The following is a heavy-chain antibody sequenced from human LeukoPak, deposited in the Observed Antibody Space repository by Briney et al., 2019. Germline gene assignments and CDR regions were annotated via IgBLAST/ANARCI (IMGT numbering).Heavy chain of an antibody. V-gene: IGHV3-23*01. J-gene: IGHJ3*02. CDR1: GFTFTTYA. Sequence: GGSLRLSCGASGFTFTTYAMTWVRQAPGKGLEWVAAIGGGGSDTKYTDSVVGRFAISRDLSTNTLYLQMNSLRADDTALYFCAKDVFHWAFDIWGQGTMVTVSS. CDR3: AKDVFHWAFDI. CDR2: IGGGGSDT.